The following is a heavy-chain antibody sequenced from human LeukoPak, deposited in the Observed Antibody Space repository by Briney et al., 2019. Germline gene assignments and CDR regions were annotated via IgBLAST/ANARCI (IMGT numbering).Heavy chain of an antibody. CDR3: VRQGTNSGYYLLDY. CDR2: IYSSGSA. V-gene: IGHV4-4*07. Sequence: SETLSLTCSVSGASVRGSYWSWVRQPAGRGLEWIGRIYSSGSANYNPSFKSRVTMSVDPSKNQFSLKLTSVTVADTATYYCVRQGTNSGYYLLDYWGQGHLVIVSS. D-gene: IGHD3-22*01. J-gene: IGHJ4*02. CDR1: GASVRGSY.